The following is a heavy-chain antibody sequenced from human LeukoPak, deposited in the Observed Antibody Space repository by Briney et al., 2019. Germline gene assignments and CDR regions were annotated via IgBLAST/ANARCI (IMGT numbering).Heavy chain of an antibody. V-gene: IGHV4-39*01. CDR2: IYYSGIT. CDR3: AERSAYASLFDD. CDR1: GGSISSNGYY. D-gene: IGHD5-12*01. Sequence: SETLSLTCTVSGGSISSNGYYWGWIRQSPGAELEWVGNIYYSGITYYNASLQRRVIISVDTSKNQFSLKLNSVAAADTAVYFCAERSAYASLFDDWGQGTLVTVSS. J-gene: IGHJ4*02.